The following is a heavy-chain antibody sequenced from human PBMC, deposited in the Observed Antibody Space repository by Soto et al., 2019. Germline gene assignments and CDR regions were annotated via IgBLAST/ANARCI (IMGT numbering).Heavy chain of an antibody. Sequence: QVQLVQSGAEVKKPGSSVKVSCKASGGTFSSYGISWVRQAPGQGLEWMGGIIPIFGTANYAQKFQGSVTITSDDSTSTAYMELSRLRSEDTAVYYCARAVEQSYCLYVMDVWGQGTTVTVSS. J-gene: IGHJ6*02. CDR1: GGTFSSYG. CDR2: IIPIFGTA. V-gene: IGHV1-69*05. CDR3: ARAVEQSYCLYVMDV.